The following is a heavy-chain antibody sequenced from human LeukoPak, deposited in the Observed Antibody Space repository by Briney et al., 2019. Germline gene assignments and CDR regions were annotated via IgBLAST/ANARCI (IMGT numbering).Heavy chain of an antibody. D-gene: IGHD2-15*01. CDR2: ISAYNGNT. V-gene: IGHV1-18*01. CDR1: GYTFTIYG. CDR3: ARDSGENCSGGSCYPPDY. J-gene: IGHJ4*02. Sequence: ASVKVSCKASGYTFTIYGISWVRQAPGQGLEWMGWISAYNGNTNYAQKLQGRVTMTTDTSTSTAYMELRSLRSDDTAVYYCARDSGENCSGGSCYPPDYWGQGTLVTVSS.